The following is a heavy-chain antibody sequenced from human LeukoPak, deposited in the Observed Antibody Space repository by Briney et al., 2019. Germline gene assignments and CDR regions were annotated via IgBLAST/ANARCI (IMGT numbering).Heavy chain of an antibody. J-gene: IGHJ4*02. Sequence: SETLSLTCAVYGGSFSGYYWSWIRQPPGKGLEWIGEINHSGSTNYNPSLKSRVTISVDTSKNQFSLKLSSVTAADTAVYCCARRWYYDFWSGYYTEDWGQGTLVTVSS. CDR2: INHSGST. CDR3: ARRWYYDFWSGYYTED. CDR1: GGSFSGYY. V-gene: IGHV4-34*01. D-gene: IGHD3-3*01.